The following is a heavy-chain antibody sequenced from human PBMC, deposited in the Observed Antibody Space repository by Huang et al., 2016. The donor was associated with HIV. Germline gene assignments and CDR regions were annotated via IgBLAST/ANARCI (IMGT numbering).Heavy chain of an antibody. D-gene: IGHD4-17*01. J-gene: IGHJ4*02. Sequence: QVQLVQSGAEVKTPGSSVKVSCKTSGGTFSKYAISWVRQTPGQGLEWMVGIITNVGTPNDARKFQGRVTITADDYTSTTDVEVSSLRSEETALYYCARGQLGSYGDYDVLYWGQGTLVTVSS. CDR1: GGTFSKYA. CDR3: ARGQLGSYGDYDVLY. CDR2: IITNVGTP. V-gene: IGHV1-69*13.